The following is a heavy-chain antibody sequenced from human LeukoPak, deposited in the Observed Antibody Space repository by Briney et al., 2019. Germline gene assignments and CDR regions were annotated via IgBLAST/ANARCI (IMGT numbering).Heavy chain of an antibody. CDR2: ISYDGSNK. D-gene: IGHD2-15*01. V-gene: IGHV3-30-3*01. CDR1: GFTFSSYA. J-gene: IGHJ4*02. CDR3: ARDSSDGRQDY. Sequence: GGSLRLSCAASGFTFSSYAMHWVRQAPGKGLEWVAVISYDGSNKYYADSVKGRFTISRDNSKNTLYLQMNSLRAEDTAVYYCARDSSDGRQDYWGQGTLVTVSS.